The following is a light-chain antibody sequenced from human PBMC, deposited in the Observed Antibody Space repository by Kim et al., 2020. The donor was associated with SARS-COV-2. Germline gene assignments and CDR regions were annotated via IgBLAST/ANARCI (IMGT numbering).Light chain of an antibody. CDR3: QQRSNWPPNT. CDR2: DAS. Sequence: LAPGERATLSCRASQGVSSYLAWYQQKPGQAPRLLIYDASNRAAGIPARFSGSGSGTDFTLTISSLEPEDFAVYDCQQRSNWPPNTFGQGTKLEI. CDR1: QGVSSY. J-gene: IGKJ2*01. V-gene: IGKV3-11*01.